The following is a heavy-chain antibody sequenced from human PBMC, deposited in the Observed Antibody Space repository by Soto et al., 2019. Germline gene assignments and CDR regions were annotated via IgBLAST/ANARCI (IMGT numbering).Heavy chain of an antibody. V-gene: IGHV3-33*01. J-gene: IGHJ4*02. CDR1: V. Sequence: VMRWIIKKTGKGLEWVAVIWYDGSNKYYSDSVKGRFIISRDNFKKTLYVQMNSLRAEDTAVYYCARDSSSYVCGSYRLGYLDYWGQRTLVIGFS. CDR2: IWYDGSNK. CDR3: ARDSSSYVCGSYRLGYLDY. D-gene: IGHD3-16*02.